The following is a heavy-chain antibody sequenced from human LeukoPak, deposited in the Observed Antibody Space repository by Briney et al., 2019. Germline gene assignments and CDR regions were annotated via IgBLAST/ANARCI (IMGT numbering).Heavy chain of an antibody. CDR1: GFTFSDYY. Sequence: GGSLRLSCAASGFTFSDYYMSWIRQAPGKGLEWVSYISSSGSTTYYADSVKGRFTISRDNAKNSLYLQMNSLRAEDTAVYYCARVRGYYCSSTSCYTTMRYGYFDYWGQGTLVTVSS. D-gene: IGHD2-2*02. J-gene: IGHJ4*02. V-gene: IGHV3-11*01. CDR2: ISSSGSTT. CDR3: ARVRGYYCSSTSCYTTMRYGYFDY.